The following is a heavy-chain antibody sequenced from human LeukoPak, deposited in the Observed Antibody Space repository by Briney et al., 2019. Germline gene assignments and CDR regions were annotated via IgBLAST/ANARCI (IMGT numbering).Heavy chain of an antibody. CDR1: GFTFSSYW. Sequence: TGGSLRLSCAASGFTFSSYWMTWIRQAPGKGLEWVANIKEDGSEKHYVESVKGRFTISRDNAKNSLYLQMNSLRAEDTAVYYCARGLYSYGYVLDYWSQGTLVTVSS. CDR2: IKEDGSEK. V-gene: IGHV3-7*01. CDR3: ARGLYSYGYVLDY. J-gene: IGHJ4*02. D-gene: IGHD5-18*01.